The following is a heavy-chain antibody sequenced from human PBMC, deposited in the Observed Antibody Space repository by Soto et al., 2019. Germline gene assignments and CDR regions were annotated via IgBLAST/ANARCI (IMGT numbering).Heavy chain of an antibody. CDR2: INPSGGST. J-gene: IGHJ6*02. D-gene: IGHD3-9*01. Sequence: ASVKVSCKASGYTFTSYYMHWVRQAPGQGLEWMGIINPSGGSTSYAQKFQGRVTMTRDTSTSTVYMELSSLRSEDTAVYYCARDPERTTYYDILTGYYGAFYYYYGMDVWGQGTTVTVSS. CDR3: ARDPERTTYYDILTGYYGAFYYYYGMDV. CDR1: GYTFTSYY. V-gene: IGHV1-46*01.